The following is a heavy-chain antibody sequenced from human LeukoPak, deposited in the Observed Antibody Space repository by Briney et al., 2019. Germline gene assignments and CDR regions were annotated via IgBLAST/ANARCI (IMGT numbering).Heavy chain of an antibody. CDR1: AGTFSSYA. CDR3: TIAARPPYYYMDV. D-gene: IGHD6-6*01. CDR2: IIPIFGTA. Sequence: SVKVSCKASAGTFSSYAISWVRQAPGQGLEWMGGIIPIFGTANYAQKFQGRVTITADESTSTAYMELSSLRSEDTAVYYCTIAARPPYYYMDVWGKGTTVTVSS. J-gene: IGHJ6*03. V-gene: IGHV1-69*13.